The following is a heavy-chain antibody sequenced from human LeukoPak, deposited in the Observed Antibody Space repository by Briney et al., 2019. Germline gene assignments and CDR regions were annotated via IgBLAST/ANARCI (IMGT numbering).Heavy chain of an antibody. V-gene: IGHV1-46*01. CDR3: ARGTAYCGGDCYSRHFDY. Sequence: ASVKVSCKTSGYSFTNNYMHWVRQAPGQGLEWLGIINPSGGNTNYAQKFQGRITLTRDTSTTTVYMELSSLRSEDTAVYYCARGTAYCGGDCYSRHFDYWGQGTLVTVSS. CDR2: INPSGGNT. J-gene: IGHJ4*02. CDR1: GYSFTNNY. D-gene: IGHD2-21*02.